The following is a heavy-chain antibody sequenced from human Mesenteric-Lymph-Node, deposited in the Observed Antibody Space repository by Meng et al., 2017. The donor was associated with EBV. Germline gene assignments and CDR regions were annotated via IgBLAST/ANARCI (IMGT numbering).Heavy chain of an antibody. J-gene: IGHJ4*02. V-gene: IGHV4-4*02. CDR1: GGSISNSYW. CDR2: IYHSGST. CDR3: ARRPWSLYYYFDY. Sequence: VRLQEAGPVLLKPSGTLACTCAVSGGSISNSYWWFWVRRPPGMGLDWIGEIYHSGSTNHNPSLKSRVTISLDKSKNQFSLKLSSVTAADTAVYYCARRPWSLYYYFDYWGPGTLVTVSS. D-gene: IGHD1-26*01.